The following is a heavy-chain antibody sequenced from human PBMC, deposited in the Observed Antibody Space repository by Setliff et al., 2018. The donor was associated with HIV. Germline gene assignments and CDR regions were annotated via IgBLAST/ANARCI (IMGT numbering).Heavy chain of an antibody. CDR2: ISTSGAKT. CDR3: ARDWEWRTSGWEARFDY. D-gene: IGHD6-19*01. J-gene: IGHJ4*02. V-gene: IGHV3-23*01. Sequence: GGSLRLSCAASGFTFSSYAMSWVRQAPGKGLEWVSTISTSGAKTYDADSMKGRFTISRDNSKNTVYLQMNSLTAEDTAVYYCARDWEWRTSGWEARFDYWGQGTLVTVSS. CDR1: GFTFSSYA.